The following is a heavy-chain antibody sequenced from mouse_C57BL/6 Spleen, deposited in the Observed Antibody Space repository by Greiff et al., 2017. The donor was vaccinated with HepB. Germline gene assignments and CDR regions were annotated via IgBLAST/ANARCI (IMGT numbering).Heavy chain of an antibody. CDR2: IGPGSGST. CDR1: GYTFTDYY. J-gene: IGHJ4*01. V-gene: IGHV1-77*01. D-gene: IGHD1-1*01. Sequence: QVHVKQSGAELVKPGASVKISCKASGYTFTDYYINWVKQRPGQGLEWIGKIGPGSGSTYYNEKFKGKATLTADKSSSTAYMQLSSLTSEDSAVYFCASYYYGSSHYYAMDYWGQGTSVTVSS. CDR3: ASYYYGSSHYYAMDY.